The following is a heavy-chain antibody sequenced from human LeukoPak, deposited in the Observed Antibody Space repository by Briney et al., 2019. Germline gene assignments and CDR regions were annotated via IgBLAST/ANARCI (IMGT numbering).Heavy chain of an antibody. CDR1: GFALSSHW. CDR3: ARNNGMDV. V-gene: IGHV3-7*03. Sequence: GGSLRLSCAASGFALSSHWMTWVRQVPGRGPEWVANVNRDRSETYYLDSVKGRFTISKDNAKNSLYLQMNSLRAEDTALYHCARNNGMDVWGQGTTVIVSS. J-gene: IGHJ6*02. CDR2: VNRDRSET.